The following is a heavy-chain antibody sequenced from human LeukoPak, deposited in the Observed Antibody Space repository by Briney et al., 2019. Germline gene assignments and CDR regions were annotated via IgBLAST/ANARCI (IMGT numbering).Heavy chain of an antibody. J-gene: IGHJ4*02. CDR3: ARNRRRGNDDGY. D-gene: IGHD1-1*01. V-gene: IGHV3-11*01. CDR1: GFTFSSYA. CDR2: ISSSGSTI. Sequence: GGSLRLSCAASGFTFSSYAMSWIRQAPGKGLEWVSYISSSGSTIYYADSVKGRFTISRDNAKNSLYLQMNSLRAEDTAVYYCARNRRRGNDDGYWGQGTLVTVSS.